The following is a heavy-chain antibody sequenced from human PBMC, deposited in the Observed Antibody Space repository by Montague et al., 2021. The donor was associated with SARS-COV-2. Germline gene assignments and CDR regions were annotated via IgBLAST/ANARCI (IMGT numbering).Heavy chain of an antibody. J-gene: IGHJ4*02. D-gene: IGHD5-12*01. CDR2: IYYSGST. V-gene: IGHV4-39*01. CDR3: ARHERQWLRLYPYYFDY. Sequence: SETLSLTCTVSGGSISSSSYYWGWIRPPPGKGLEWIGSIYYSGSTYYNPSLKSRVTISVDTSKNQFSLKLSTVTAADTAVYSCARHERQWLRLYPYYFDYWGQGTLVTVSS. CDR1: GGSISSSSYY.